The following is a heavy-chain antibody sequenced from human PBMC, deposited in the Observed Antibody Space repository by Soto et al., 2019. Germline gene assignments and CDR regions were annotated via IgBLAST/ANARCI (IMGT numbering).Heavy chain of an antibody. D-gene: IGHD2-15*01. CDR2: INHSGST. CDR3: ARHRLHCSGGSCYVGDWFDP. V-gene: IGHV4-34*01. Sequence: PSETLSLTCAVYGGSFSCYYWSWIRQPPGKGLEWIGEINHSGSTNYNPSLKSRVTISVDTSKNQFSLKLSSVTAADTAVYYCARHRLHCSGGSCYVGDWFDPWGQGTLVTVSS. J-gene: IGHJ5*02. CDR1: GGSFSCYY.